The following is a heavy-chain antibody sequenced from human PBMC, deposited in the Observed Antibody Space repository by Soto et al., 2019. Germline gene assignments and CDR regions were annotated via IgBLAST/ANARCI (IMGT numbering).Heavy chain of an antibody. CDR1: GGSISSSSYS. Sequence: QLQLQESGPGLVKPSETLSLTCTVSGGSISSSSYSWGWIRQPPGKGPEWIGSIYYSGSTYYNPSLKSRVTLAVDTSKNQFSLKLSSVTAADTAVYYCATIVGATTVYYWGQGTLVTVSS. J-gene: IGHJ4*02. V-gene: IGHV4-39*01. D-gene: IGHD1-26*01. CDR2: IYYSGST. CDR3: ATIVGATTVYY.